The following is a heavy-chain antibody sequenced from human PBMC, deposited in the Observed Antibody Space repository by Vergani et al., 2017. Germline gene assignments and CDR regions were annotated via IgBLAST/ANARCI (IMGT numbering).Heavy chain of an antibody. Sequence: EMQLVESGGGLVQPGGSLRLSCAASGFTFSDHYMDWVRQAPGKGLEWVGRTRNKANDYTTQYAASVKGRFTISRDDSKSIAYLQMNNLQTEDTAMYYCVRDQVTMLRGSDALDIWGQGTMVTVSS. CDR3: VRDQVTMLRGSDALDI. V-gene: IGHV3-72*01. CDR1: GFTFSDHY. D-gene: IGHD3-10*01. J-gene: IGHJ3*02. CDR2: TRNKANDYTT.